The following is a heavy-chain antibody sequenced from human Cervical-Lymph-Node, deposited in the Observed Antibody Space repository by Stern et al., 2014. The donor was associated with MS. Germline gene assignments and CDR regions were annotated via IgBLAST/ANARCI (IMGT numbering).Heavy chain of an antibody. CDR1: GGTLRSHA. D-gene: IGHD3-10*01. V-gene: IGHV1-69*01. CDR2: IIPIFDAP. CDR3: ATGAHGMDV. J-gene: IGHJ6*02. Sequence: VQLVESGAEVKKVGSSVKVSCKASGGTLRSHAISWVRQAPGQGLEWMGGIIPIFDAPNYAQKFQGRVRITSDESTNTAHMELSSLRSEDTAVYYCATGAHGMDVWGQGTAVTVSS.